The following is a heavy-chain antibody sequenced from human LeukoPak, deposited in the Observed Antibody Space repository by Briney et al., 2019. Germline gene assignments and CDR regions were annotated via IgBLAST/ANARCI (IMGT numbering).Heavy chain of an antibody. CDR2: ISYDGNNK. Sequence: PGGSLRLSCAASGFTFSNFAMHWVRQAPGKGLEWVAFISYDGNNKYYADSVKGRFTISRDSSKNTLYLQVNSPRAEDTTVYYCAREEPGIAAAGMDYWGQGTLVTVSS. J-gene: IGHJ4*02. CDR3: AREEPGIAAAGMDY. V-gene: IGHV3-30-3*01. CDR1: GFTFSNFA. D-gene: IGHD6-13*01.